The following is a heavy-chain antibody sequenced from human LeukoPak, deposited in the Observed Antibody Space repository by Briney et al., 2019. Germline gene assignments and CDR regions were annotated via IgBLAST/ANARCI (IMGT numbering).Heavy chain of an antibody. D-gene: IGHD3-16*02. Sequence: ASVKVSCKASGYTFTGYYMHWVRQAPGQGLEWMGWINPNRGGTNYAQKFQGRVTMTRDTSISTAYMELSRLRSDDTAVYYCARGRGLMITFGGVIEGGYFDYWGQGTLVTVSS. CDR1: GYTFTGYY. CDR3: ARGRGLMITFGGVIEGGYFDY. V-gene: IGHV1-2*02. CDR2: INPNRGGT. J-gene: IGHJ4*02.